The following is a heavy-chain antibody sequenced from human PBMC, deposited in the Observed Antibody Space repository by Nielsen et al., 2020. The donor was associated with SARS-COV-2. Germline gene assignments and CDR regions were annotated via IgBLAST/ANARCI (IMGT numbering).Heavy chain of an antibody. CDR2: ISYDGSNK. CDR1: GFTFSSYA. CDR3: ARVSSGSSGYFQH. Sequence: GGSLRLYCAASGFTFSSYAMHWVRQAPGKGLEWVAVISYDGSNKYYADSVKGRFTISRDNSKNTLYLQMNSLRAEDTAVYYCARVSSGSSGYFQHWGQGTLVTVSS. J-gene: IGHJ1*01. D-gene: IGHD1-26*01. V-gene: IGHV3-30-3*01.